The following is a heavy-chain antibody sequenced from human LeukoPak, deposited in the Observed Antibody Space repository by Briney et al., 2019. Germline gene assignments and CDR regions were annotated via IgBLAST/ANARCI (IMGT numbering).Heavy chain of an antibody. D-gene: IGHD4-17*01. CDR1: GGSISSYY. Sequence: SETLSLTCTVSGGSISSYYWSWFRQPPGKGLEWIGYIYYSGSTNYNPSLKSRVTISLDTSRNQFSLKLSSVTAADTAVYYCTRTSASTAIDYWGPGTLVTVSS. V-gene: IGHV4-59*01. CDR3: TRTSASTAIDY. J-gene: IGHJ4*02. CDR2: IYYSGST.